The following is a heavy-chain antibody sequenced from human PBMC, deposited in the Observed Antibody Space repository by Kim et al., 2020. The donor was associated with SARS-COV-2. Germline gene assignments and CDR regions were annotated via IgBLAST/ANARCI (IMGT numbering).Heavy chain of an antibody. D-gene: IGHD5-12*01. CDR3: AKDIGGYDRSLAY. J-gene: IGHJ4*02. CDR2: ISWNSGSI. Sequence: GGSLRLSCAASGFTFDDYAMHWVRQAPGKGLEWVSGISWNSGSIGYADSVKGRFTISRDNAKNSLYLQMNSLRAEDTALYYCAKDIGGYDRSLAYWGQGTLVTVSS. CDR1: GFTFDDYA. V-gene: IGHV3-9*01.